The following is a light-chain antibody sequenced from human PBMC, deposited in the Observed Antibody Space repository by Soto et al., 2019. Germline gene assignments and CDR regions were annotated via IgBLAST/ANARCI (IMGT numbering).Light chain of an antibody. CDR2: QDS. V-gene: IGLV3-1*01. CDR1: KLGDKY. J-gene: IGLJ2*01. Sequence: SYELTQPPSVSVSPGQTASITCSGDKLGDKYACWYQQKPGQSPVLVIYQDSKRPSGIPERFSGSNSGNTATLTISGTQATDEADYYCQAWDSSTAMVFGGGTKLTVL. CDR3: QAWDSSTAMV.